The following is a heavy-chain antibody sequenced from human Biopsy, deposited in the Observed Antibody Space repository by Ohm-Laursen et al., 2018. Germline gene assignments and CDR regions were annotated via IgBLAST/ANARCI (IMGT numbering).Heavy chain of an antibody. CDR1: GFTFSSYA. D-gene: IGHD4-17*01. Sequence: GSLRLSCAAFGFTFSSYAMTWVCQAPGKGLEWVSVINTSGGSTHYAVSVKGRFTISRDDSKNPLYLRMNSLRAEDTAVYYCAKPADSYGSEFYFDYWGQGALVTVSS. V-gene: IGHV3-23*01. CDR3: AKPADSYGSEFYFDY. J-gene: IGHJ4*02. CDR2: INTSGGST.